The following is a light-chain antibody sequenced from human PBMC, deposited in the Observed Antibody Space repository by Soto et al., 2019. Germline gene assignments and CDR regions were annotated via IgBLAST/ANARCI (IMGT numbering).Light chain of an antibody. Sequence: DIVMTQSPDSLAVSLGERATINCKSSQTVLANSNNMNYLAWYQQKPGQPPKLVIYWASTRESGVPERFSGSGSGTDFTLTISRLQPEDVAVYYCQQCFKSPWTFGQGTKVEIK. CDR3: QQCFKSPWT. CDR1: QTVLANSNNMNY. J-gene: IGKJ1*01. CDR2: WAS. V-gene: IGKV4-1*01.